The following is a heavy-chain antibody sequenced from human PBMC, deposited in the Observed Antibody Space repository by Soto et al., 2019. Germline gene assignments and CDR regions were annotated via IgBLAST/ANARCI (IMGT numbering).Heavy chain of an antibody. D-gene: IGHD3-22*01. CDR3: ARDYYDSSGYLAPLDY. Sequence: LRLSCAASGFTFSSYSMNWVRQAPGKGLEWVSSISSSSSYIYYADSVKGRFTISRDNAKNSLYLQMNSLRAEDTAVYYCARDYYDSSGYLAPLDYWGQGTLVTVSS. CDR1: GFTFSSYS. J-gene: IGHJ4*02. CDR2: ISSSSSYI. V-gene: IGHV3-21*01.